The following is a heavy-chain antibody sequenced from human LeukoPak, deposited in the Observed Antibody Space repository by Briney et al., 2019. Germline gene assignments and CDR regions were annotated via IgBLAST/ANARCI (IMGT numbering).Heavy chain of an antibody. D-gene: IGHD2-15*01. CDR3: ARERWHCRVNCYSVYYYALDV. Sequence: GASVKVSCKGSGCTFTNYAVHWVRQVPGQRLEWLGWINPGNGDTKYSQNFQGRVTVTSDTSAATAYVELNSLTSEDTAVYYCARERWHCRVNCYSVYYYALDVWGQGTTVTVSS. V-gene: IGHV1-3*01. CDR1: GCTFTNYA. J-gene: IGHJ6*02. CDR2: INPGNGDT.